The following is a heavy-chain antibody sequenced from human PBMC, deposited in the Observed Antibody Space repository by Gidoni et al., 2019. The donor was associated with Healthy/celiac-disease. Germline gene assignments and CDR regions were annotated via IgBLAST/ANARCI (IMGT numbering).Heavy chain of an antibody. D-gene: IGHD3-22*01. Sequence: QVQLLESGGGLVKPVGSLRPSCAAYGFTFSDYYMHWIRQAPGKRLECVSYISSSGSTIYYADSVKGRFTIYRDNAKNSLYLQMNSLRAEDTAVYYCARAGYYDSSGYPLYYYGMDVWGQGTTVTVSS. CDR2: ISSSGSTI. J-gene: IGHJ6*02. CDR1: GFTFSDYY. V-gene: IGHV3-11*01. CDR3: ARAGYYDSSGYPLYYYGMDV.